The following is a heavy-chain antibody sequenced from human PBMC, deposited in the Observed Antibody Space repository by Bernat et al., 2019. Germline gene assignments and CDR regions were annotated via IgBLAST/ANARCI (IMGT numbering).Heavy chain of an antibody. J-gene: IGHJ6*02. CDR2: IRYDGSNK. Sequence: QEQLVESGGGVVQPGGSLRLSCAASGFTFSSYGMHWVRQAPGKGLEWVAFIRYDGSNKYYADSVKGRFTISRDNSKNTLYLQMNSLRAEDTAVYYCAKDWGCSSTSCYKNPNNYYYYYGMDVWGQGTTVTVSS. CDR3: AKDWGCSSTSCYKNPNNYYYYYGMDV. CDR1: GFTFSSYG. V-gene: IGHV3-30*02. D-gene: IGHD2-2*02.